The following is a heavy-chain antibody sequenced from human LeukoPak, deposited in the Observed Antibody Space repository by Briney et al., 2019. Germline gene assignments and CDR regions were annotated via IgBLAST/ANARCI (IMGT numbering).Heavy chain of an antibody. D-gene: IGHD2-2*01. J-gene: IGHJ4*02. CDR3: AREAWYCSSTSCYVGIDY. CDR2: INHSGST. V-gene: IGHV4-34*01. Sequence: SETLSLTCAVYGGSFSGYYWSWIRQPPGKGLEWIGEINHSGSTNYNPSLKSRVTISVDTSKNQFSLKLSSVTAADTAVYYCAREAWYCSSTSCYVGIDYWGQGTLVTVSS. CDR1: GGSFSGYY.